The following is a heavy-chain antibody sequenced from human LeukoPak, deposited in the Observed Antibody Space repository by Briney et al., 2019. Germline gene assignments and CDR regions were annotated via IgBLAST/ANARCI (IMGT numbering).Heavy chain of an antibody. J-gene: IGHJ4*02. Sequence: GGSLRLSCAASGFTFSSYAMSWVRQAPGKGLEWVSAISGSGGSTYYADSVRGRFTISRDNSKNTLYLQMNSLRAEDTAVYYCAKDIDTAMVTETNYPFDYWGQGTLVTVSS. CDR2: ISGSGGST. D-gene: IGHD5-18*01. CDR3: AKDIDTAMVTETNYPFDY. V-gene: IGHV3-23*01. CDR1: GFTFSSYA.